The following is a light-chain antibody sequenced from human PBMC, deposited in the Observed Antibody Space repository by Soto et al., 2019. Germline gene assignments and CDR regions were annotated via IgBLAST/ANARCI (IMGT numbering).Light chain of an antibody. Sequence: EVVLTQSQGTLSLSPGERATVSCRASQTISRNYLAWYQKKPGQAPRLLIYGASTRATGIPARCTGSGSGPDFALTIGRLAPEAFAVYYCQQDGGPFPWTFGQGTKVE. CDR1: QTISRNY. CDR2: GAS. V-gene: IGKV3-20*01. CDR3: QQDGGPFPWT. J-gene: IGKJ1*01.